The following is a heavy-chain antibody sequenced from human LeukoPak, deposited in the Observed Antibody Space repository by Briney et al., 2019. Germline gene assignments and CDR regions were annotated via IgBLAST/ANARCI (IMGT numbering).Heavy chain of an antibody. CDR1: GGSISSGGYS. Sequence: TPSQTLSLTCAVSGGSISSGGYSWSWIRQPPGKGLEWIGYIYHSGSTYYNPSLESRVTISVDRSKNQFSLKLSSVTAADTAVYYCARGGANYYDSSGYYYFDYWGQGTLATVSS. CDR3: ARGGANYYDSSGYYYFDY. D-gene: IGHD3-22*01. CDR2: IYHSGST. J-gene: IGHJ4*02. V-gene: IGHV4-30-2*01.